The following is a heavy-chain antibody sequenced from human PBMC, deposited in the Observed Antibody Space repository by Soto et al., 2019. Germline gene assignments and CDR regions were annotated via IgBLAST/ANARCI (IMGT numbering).Heavy chain of an antibody. Sequence: QVQLVESGGGVVQPGRSLRLSCAASGFTFSSYGMHWVRQAPGKGLEWVAVIWYDGSNKYYADSVKGRFTISRDNSKNTLNLQMKSLRAEDTAVYYCAREGDSAVGDYGGNDYWYFDLWGRGTLVTVSS. CDR2: IWYDGSNK. CDR1: GFTFSSYG. J-gene: IGHJ2*01. V-gene: IGHV3-33*01. CDR3: AREGDSAVGDYGGNDYWYFDL. D-gene: IGHD4-17*01.